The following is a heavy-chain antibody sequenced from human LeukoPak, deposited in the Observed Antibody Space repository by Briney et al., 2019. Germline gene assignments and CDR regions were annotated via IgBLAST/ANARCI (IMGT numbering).Heavy chain of an antibody. CDR3: ARLLGYCSSTSCSGDY. CDR2: IYYSGST. CDR1: GGSISSSSYY. V-gene: IGHV4-39*01. D-gene: IGHD2-2*01. Sequence: KPSETLSLTCTVSGGSISSSSYYWGWIRQPPGKGLEWIGSIYYSGSTYYNPSLKSRVTISVDTSKNQFSLKLSSVTAGDRAVYYCARLLGYCSSTSCSGDYWGQGTLVTVSS. J-gene: IGHJ4*02.